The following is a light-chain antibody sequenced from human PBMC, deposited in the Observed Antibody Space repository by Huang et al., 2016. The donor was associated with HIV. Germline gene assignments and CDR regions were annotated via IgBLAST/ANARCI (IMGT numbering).Light chain of an antibody. J-gene: IGKJ3*01. CDR2: DAS. Sequence: EIVLTQSPATLSLSPGERSTLSCRASPSVSSYLAWYQQKPGQAPRLLIYDASNRATGIPARFSGSGSGTDFTLTSSSLEPEDFAVYYCQQRSNWPPGTFGPGTKVDIK. CDR3: QQRSNWPPGT. CDR1: PSVSSY. V-gene: IGKV3-11*01.